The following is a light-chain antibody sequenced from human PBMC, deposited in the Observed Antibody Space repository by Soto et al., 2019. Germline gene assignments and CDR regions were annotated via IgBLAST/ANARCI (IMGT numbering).Light chain of an antibody. CDR3: AAWDDSLNGLYV. V-gene: IGLV1-44*01. J-gene: IGLJ1*01. CDR2: SNN. Sequence: QSVLTQPPSASGTPGQRVTISCSGSSSNNGSNTVNWYQQLPGKAPKLLIYSNNQRPSGVPDRFSGSKSGTSASLAISGLQSEDEADYYCAAWDDSLNGLYVFGTGTKVTVL. CDR1: SSNNGSNT.